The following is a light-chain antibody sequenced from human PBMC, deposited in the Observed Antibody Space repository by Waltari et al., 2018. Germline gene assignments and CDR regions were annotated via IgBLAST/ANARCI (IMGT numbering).Light chain of an antibody. J-gene: IGLJ3*02. V-gene: IGLV2-11*01. CDR1: SRDVGAYNY. Sequence: QSALTQPRSVSGSPGQSVTISCTGTSRDVGAYNYVSWYQQHPCKAPKLMMYDVSKRPSGVPDRFSGSKSGNTASLTISGLQAEDEADYYCCSYVDSYTWVFGGGSKLTVL. CDR3: CSYVDSYTWV. CDR2: DVS.